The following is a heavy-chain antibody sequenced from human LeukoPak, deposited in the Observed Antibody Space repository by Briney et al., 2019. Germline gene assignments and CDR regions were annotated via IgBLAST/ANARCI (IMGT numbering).Heavy chain of an antibody. Sequence: PGRSLRLSCAASGFSFDVYAMHCVRQAPGKGLEWVSGISWNSGSKGYAHSVKGRFTISRDNAKNSLYLQVNSLRVEDTALYYCAKDMSYSGYGGYRGYYFDYWGRGTLVTVSS. CDR1: GFSFDVYA. CDR3: AKDMSYSGYGGYRGYYFDY. J-gene: IGHJ4*02. V-gene: IGHV3-9*01. CDR2: ISWNSGSK. D-gene: IGHD5-12*01.